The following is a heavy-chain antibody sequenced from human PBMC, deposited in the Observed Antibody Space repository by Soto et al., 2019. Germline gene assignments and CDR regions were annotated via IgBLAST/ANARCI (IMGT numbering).Heavy chain of an antibody. CDR1: GDSVSSNSAA. Sequence: SQTLSLTCAISGDSVSSNSAAWNWIRQSPSRGLEWLGRTYYRSRWYNDCAVSVRSRITVNPDTSKNQFSLHLNSVTPEDTAVYYCARGSGTKDFNEYSSSSSAEDFDYWGQGTLLTVSS. D-gene: IGHD6-6*01. J-gene: IGHJ4*02. V-gene: IGHV6-1*01. CDR3: ARGSGTKDFNEYSSSSSAEDFDY. CDR2: TYYRSRWYN.